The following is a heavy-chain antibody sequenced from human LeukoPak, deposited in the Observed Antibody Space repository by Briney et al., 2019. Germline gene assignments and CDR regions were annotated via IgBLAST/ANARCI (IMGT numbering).Heavy chain of an antibody. CDR2: IIPIFGTA. J-gene: IGHJ4*02. CDR1: GGTFSSYA. V-gene: IGHV1-69*06. Sequence: GSSVKVSCKASGGTFSSYAISWVRQAPGQGLEWMGGIIPIFGTANYAQKFQGRVTMTADKSTSTAYMELSSLRSEDTAVYYCASPEGYSYGTFDYWGQGTLVTVSS. CDR3: ASPEGYSYGTFDY. D-gene: IGHD5-18*01.